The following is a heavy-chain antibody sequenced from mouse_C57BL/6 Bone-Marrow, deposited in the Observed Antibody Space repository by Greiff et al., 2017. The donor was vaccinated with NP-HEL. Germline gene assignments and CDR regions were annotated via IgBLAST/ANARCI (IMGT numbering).Heavy chain of an antibody. D-gene: IGHD2-3*01. CDR1: GYTFTDHT. V-gene: IGHV1-78*01. Sequence: QVQLQQSDAELVKPGASVKISCKVSGYTFTDHTIHWMKQRPEQGLEWIGSIYPRDGSTKYNEKFKGKATLTADKSSSTAYMQLNSRTSEDSAVYCCAADDGYYPHYAMDYWGQGTSVTVSS. CDR2: IYPRDGST. CDR3: AADDGYYPHYAMDY. J-gene: IGHJ4*01.